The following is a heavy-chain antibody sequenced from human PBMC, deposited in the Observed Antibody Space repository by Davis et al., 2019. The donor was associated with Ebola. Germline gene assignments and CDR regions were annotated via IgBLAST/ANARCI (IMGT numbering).Heavy chain of an antibody. CDR3: AKGASAHTMIVVDMLDY. J-gene: IGHJ4*02. D-gene: IGHD3-22*01. CDR1: GFTFSSYG. Sequence: GESLKISCAASGFTFSSYGMHWVRQAPGKGLEWVAVISYDGSNKYYADSVKGRFTISRDNSKNTLYLQMNSLRAGDTAVYYCAKGASAHTMIVVDMLDYWGQGTLVTVSS. V-gene: IGHV3-30*18. CDR2: ISYDGSNK.